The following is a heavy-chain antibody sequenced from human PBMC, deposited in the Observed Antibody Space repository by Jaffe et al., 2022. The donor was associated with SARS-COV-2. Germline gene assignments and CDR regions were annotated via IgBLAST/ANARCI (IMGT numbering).Heavy chain of an antibody. CDR3: ARGGLAHAFDI. CDR1: GFTFSSYW. CDR2: IDNDGSST. J-gene: IGHJ3*02. V-gene: IGHV3-74*01. Sequence: EVQLVESGGGLVQPGGSLRLSCAASGFTFSSYWMHWVRQAPGKGLVWVSRIDNDGSSTSYADSVKGRFTSSRDNAKNALYLELNSLRAEDTAVYYCARGGLAHAFDIWGQGTMVTVSS.